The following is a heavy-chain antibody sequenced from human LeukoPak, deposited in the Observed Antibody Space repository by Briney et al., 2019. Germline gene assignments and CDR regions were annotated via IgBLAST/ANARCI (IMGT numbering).Heavy chain of an antibody. V-gene: IGHV1-69*04. CDR2: IIPIFGIA. J-gene: IGHJ5*02. D-gene: IGHD3-10*01. Sequence: GASVKVSCKASGGTFSSYAISWVRQAPGQGLEWMGRIIPIFGIANYAQKFQGRVTITADKSTSTAYMELSSLRSEDMAAYYCARDVLPRGFDPWGQGTLVTVSS. CDR1: GGTFSSYA. CDR3: ARDVLPRGFDP.